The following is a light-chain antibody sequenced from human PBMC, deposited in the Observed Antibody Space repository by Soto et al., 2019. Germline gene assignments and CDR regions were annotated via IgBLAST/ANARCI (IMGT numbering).Light chain of an antibody. CDR1: SNDVGIYNY. J-gene: IGLJ1*01. V-gene: IGLV2-14*01. CDR2: EVT. CDR3: SSYAGSNNYYL. Sequence: QAALTQPASVSGSPGQSITISCTGTSNDVGIYNYVSWYQQHPGKAPKLMIYEVTNRPSGVSDRFSGSKSDNTASLTISGLQAEDEADYYCSSYAGSNNYYLFGPGTKLTVL.